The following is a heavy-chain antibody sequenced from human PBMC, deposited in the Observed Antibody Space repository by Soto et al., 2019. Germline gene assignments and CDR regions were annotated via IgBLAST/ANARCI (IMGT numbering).Heavy chain of an antibody. CDR2: ISYDGSNK. J-gene: IGHJ4*02. CDR1: GFTFSSYG. V-gene: IGHV3-30*18. Sequence: GGSLRLSCAASGFTFSSYGMHWVRQAPGKGLEWVAVISYDGSNKYYADSVKGRFTISRDNSKNTLYLQMNSLRAEDTAVYYCAKDLDYYDSSGYYGYWGQGTLVTVSS. D-gene: IGHD3-22*01. CDR3: AKDLDYYDSSGYYGY.